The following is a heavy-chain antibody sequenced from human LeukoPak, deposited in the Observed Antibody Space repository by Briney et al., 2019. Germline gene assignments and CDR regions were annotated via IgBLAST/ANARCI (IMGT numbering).Heavy chain of an antibody. V-gene: IGHV4-4*02. CDR2: IFHSGST. CDR3: ARGGYCNGGRCYSPGWFDP. D-gene: IGHD2-15*01. CDR1: GGSISSSW. Sequence: SETLSLTCAVSGGSISSSWWSWVRQPPGKGLEWIGEIFHSGSTNYNPSLKSRVTISVDKSKDHFSLELTSVTAADTAVYYCARGGYCNGGRCYSPGWFDPWGQGTLVTVSS. J-gene: IGHJ5*02.